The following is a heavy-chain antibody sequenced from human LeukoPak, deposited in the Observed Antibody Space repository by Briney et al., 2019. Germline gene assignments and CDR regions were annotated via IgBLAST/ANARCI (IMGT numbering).Heavy chain of an antibody. CDR3: ARVQQKRPHLYYFDY. CDR1: GASISSNSYY. Sequence: PSETLSLTCTVSGASISSNSYYWGWTRQPPGKGLEWLACIYYSGTTYYNASLKSRVTISVDTSKNQFSLKLSSVTAADTAVYYCARVQQKRPHLYYFDYWGQGTLVTVSS. J-gene: IGHJ4*02. CDR2: IYYSGTT. D-gene: IGHD6-13*01. V-gene: IGHV4-39*07.